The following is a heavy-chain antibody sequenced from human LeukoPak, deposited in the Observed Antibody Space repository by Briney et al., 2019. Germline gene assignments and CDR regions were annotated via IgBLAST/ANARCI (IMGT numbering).Heavy chain of an antibody. CDR1: VFTFSSYA. D-gene: IGHD6-19*01. Sequence: GGSLRLSCAASVFTFSSYAMSWVRQAPGKGLEWVSAISGSGGSAYYADSVKGRFTISRDNSKNTLYLQMNSLRAEDTAVYYCAKDRWIAVAGTGYYYGMDVWGQGTTVTISS. CDR3: AKDRWIAVAGTGYYYGMDV. CDR2: ISGSGGSA. V-gene: IGHV3-23*01. J-gene: IGHJ6*02.